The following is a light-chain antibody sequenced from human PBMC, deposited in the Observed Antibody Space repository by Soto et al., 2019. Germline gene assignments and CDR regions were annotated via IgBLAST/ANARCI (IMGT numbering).Light chain of an antibody. V-gene: IGKV1-39*01. J-gene: IGKJ4*01. CDR1: QSMSTC. CDR2: GAS. CDR3: QQRYNTPLT. Sequence: DIQMTQSPSSLSASVGDRVTITCRASQSMSTCLNWFQQKPGKAPKVLIYGASSLQSGVPSRFSGSGSGTDFTLTISSLQPEDSATYYCQQRYNTPLTFGGGTKVEIK.